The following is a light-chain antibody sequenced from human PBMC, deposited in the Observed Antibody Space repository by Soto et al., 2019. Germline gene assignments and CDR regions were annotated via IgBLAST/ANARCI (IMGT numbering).Light chain of an antibody. CDR3: QSYDTSLRAYV. CDR2: DNT. Sequence: QSVLTQPPSVSGAPGQRVTISCTGSSSNIGAEYAIHWYQQVPGTAPKLVIYDNTNRPSGVPDRISGSKSGTSASLAITGLQAEDEADYYCQSYDTSLRAYVFGSGTKPPS. J-gene: IGLJ1*01. V-gene: IGLV1-40*01. CDR1: SSNIGAEYA.